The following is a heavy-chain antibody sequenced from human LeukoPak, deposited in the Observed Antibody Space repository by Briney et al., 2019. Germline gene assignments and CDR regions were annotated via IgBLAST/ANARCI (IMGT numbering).Heavy chain of an antibody. V-gene: IGHV1-24*01. CDR1: GYTLTELS. Sequence: ASVKVSCKVSGYTLTELSMHWVRQAPGKGLEWMGGFDPEDGETIYAQKFQGRVTMTRDTSTSTVYMELSRLRSEDTAVYFCAREVGIRGHFDYWGRGTPVTVSS. CDR2: FDPEDGET. J-gene: IGHJ4*02. CDR3: AREVGIRGHFDY. D-gene: IGHD1-26*01.